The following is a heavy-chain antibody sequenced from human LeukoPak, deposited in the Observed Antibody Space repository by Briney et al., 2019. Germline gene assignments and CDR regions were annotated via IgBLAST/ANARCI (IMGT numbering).Heavy chain of an antibody. Sequence: ASVRVSCKASGYTFTSYDINWVRQATGQGLEWMGWINPNSGKTGYAQSFQGRVTMTRDTSTDTAYMELNSLRSEDTAVYYCARDYFETSGSVYHFYRLDVWGLGTTVTVSS. J-gene: IGHJ6*02. CDR3: ARDYFETSGSVYHFYRLDV. CDR1: GYTFTSYD. CDR2: INPNSGKT. V-gene: IGHV1-8*01. D-gene: IGHD3-22*01.